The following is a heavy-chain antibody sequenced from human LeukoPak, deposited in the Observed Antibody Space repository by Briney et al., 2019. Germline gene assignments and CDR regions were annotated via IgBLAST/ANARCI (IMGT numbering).Heavy chain of an antibody. CDR3: ARHADSSGYYYWDY. CDR1: GGSISSYY. J-gene: IGHJ4*02. CDR2: IYYSGST. D-gene: IGHD3-22*01. Sequence: SETLSLTCTVSGGSISSYYWSWIRQPPGKGLEWIGYIYYSGSTNYNPSLKSRVTISVDTSKSQFSLKLSSVTAADTAVYYCARHADSSGYYYWDYWGQGTLVTVSS. V-gene: IGHV4-59*08.